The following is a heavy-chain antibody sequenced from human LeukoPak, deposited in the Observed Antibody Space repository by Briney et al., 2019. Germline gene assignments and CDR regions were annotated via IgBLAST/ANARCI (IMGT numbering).Heavy chain of an antibody. CDR1: GGSISSYY. J-gene: IGHJ4*02. D-gene: IGHD3-10*01. Sequence: PSETLSLTCTVSGGSISSYYWSWTRQPPGKGPEWIGYIYYSGSTNYNPSLKSRVTISVDTSKNQFSLKLSSVTAADTAVYYCASSSGYGSGSYYLQFDYWGQGTLVTVSS. CDR2: IYYSGST. V-gene: IGHV4-59*01. CDR3: ASSSGYGSGSYYLQFDY.